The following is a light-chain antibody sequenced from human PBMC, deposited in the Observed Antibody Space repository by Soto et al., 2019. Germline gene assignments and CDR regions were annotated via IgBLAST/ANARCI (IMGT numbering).Light chain of an antibody. CDR3: RQYGTSPGT. J-gene: IGKJ1*01. CDR2: GAS. V-gene: IGKV3-20*01. CDR1: QSVSRSS. Sequence: DIGSTQSPGTLSLSPGERATLSCTASQSVSRSSLAWYQQRPGQAPRLLIYGASSRATGIPDRFSGSGSGTDFTLTISRLEPEDFAIYYCRQYGTSPGTFGQGTKVDI.